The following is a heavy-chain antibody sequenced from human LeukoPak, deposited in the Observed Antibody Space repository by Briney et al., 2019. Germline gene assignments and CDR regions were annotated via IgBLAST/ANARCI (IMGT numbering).Heavy chain of an antibody. J-gene: IGHJ4*02. V-gene: IGHV1-24*01. Sequence: GASVKVSCKVSGYTLTELSMHWVRQAPGKGLEWMGGFDPEDGETIYAQKFQGRVTMTEDTSTDTAYMELSSLRSEDTAVYYCATDFGVLAAAGTGTNWGQGTLVTVSS. CDR3: ATDFGVLAAAGTGTN. CDR2: FDPEDGET. D-gene: IGHD6-13*01. CDR1: GYTLTELS.